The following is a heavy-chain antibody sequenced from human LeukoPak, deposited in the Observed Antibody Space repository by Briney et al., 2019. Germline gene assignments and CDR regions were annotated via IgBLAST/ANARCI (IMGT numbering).Heavy chain of an antibody. CDR2: IWYDGSNK. V-gene: IGHV3-33*01. Sequence: QPGGSLRLSCAASGFTFSSYGMHWVRQAPGKGLGWVAVIWYDGSNKYYADSVKGRFTISRDNSKNTLYLQMNNLRAEDTAVYSCAGGGPRRGYSGYDSEVGFDYWGQGTLVTVSS. J-gene: IGHJ4*02. CDR3: AGGGPRRGYSGYDSEVGFDY. D-gene: IGHD5-12*01. CDR1: GFTFSSYG.